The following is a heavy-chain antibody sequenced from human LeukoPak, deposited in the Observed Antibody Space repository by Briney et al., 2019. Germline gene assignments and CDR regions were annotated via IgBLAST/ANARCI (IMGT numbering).Heavy chain of an antibody. V-gene: IGHV3-9*01. CDR3: AINGGGDSGYGNFDY. Sequence: PGGSLRLSCAASGFTFDDYAMHWVRQVPGKGLEWVSGINWNSDSIGYADSVKGRFTTSRDNAKNSLYLQMNGLRAEDTAFYYCAINGGGDSGYGNFDYWGQGTLVTVSS. CDR2: INWNSDSI. D-gene: IGHD5-12*01. CDR1: GFTFDDYA. J-gene: IGHJ4*02.